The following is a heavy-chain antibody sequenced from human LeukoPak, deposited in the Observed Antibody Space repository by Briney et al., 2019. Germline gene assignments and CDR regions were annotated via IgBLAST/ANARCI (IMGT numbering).Heavy chain of an antibody. CDR2: IRSKTDGGTT. Sequence: GGSLRLSCAASGFTFSNAWMSWVRQAPGKGLEWVGRIRSKTDGGTTDYAAPVTARFTISRDDSKNTLYLQMNFLKTEDTAMYYCTTDLNSYQTFDYWGQGTLVTVSS. CDR1: GFTFSNAW. J-gene: IGHJ4*02. V-gene: IGHV3-15*01. D-gene: IGHD5-18*01. CDR3: TTDLNSYQTFDY.